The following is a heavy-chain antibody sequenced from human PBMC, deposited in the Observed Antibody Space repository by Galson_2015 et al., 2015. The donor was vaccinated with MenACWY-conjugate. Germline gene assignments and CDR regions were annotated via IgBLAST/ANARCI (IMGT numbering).Heavy chain of an antibody. V-gene: IGHV3-21*01. D-gene: IGHD6-19*01. CDR3: AREMSSGWPNLDY. J-gene: IGHJ4*02. CDR1: GFIFSSYT. Sequence: SLRLSCAASGFIFSSYTMNWVRQAPGKGLEWVSFISDTSSYINYADSVKGRFTISRDNAKNSLYLQMNSLRVEDTAVYYCAREMSSGWPNLDYWGQGTLVSVSS. CDR2: ISDTSSYI.